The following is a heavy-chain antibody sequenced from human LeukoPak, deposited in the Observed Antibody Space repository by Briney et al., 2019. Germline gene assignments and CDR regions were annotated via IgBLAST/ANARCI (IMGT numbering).Heavy chain of an antibody. D-gene: IGHD3-10*01. CDR1: GFTFSSYA. V-gene: IGHV3-30-3*01. CDR2: ISYDGSNK. Sequence: PGGSLRLSCAASGFTFSSYAMHWVRQAPGKGLEWVAVISYDGSNKYYADSVKGRFTISRDNSKNTLYLQMNSLRAEDTAVYYCVRVSLGNDYGSGSYDYWGQGTLVTVSS. J-gene: IGHJ4*02. CDR3: VRVSLGNDYGSGSYDY.